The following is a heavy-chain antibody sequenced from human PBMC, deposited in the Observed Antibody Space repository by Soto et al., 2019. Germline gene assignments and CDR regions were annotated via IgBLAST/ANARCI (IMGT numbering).Heavy chain of an antibody. CDR2: TFPSDSDT. CDR1: GYTFTNIW. Sequence: GGALKISCKGSGYTFTNIWIGWVRQMPGKGVEWLGMTFPSDSDTRYSPSFQGQVTISADKSISTAYLQWSSLKASDAAMYYCARAQTSYSSSWYVLDYWGQGTLVTVSS. J-gene: IGHJ4*02. D-gene: IGHD6-13*01. V-gene: IGHV5-51*01. CDR3: ARAQTSYSSSWYVLDY.